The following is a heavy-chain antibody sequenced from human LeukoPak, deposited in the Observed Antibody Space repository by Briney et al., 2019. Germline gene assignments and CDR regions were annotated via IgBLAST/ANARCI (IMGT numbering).Heavy chain of an antibody. CDR3: AKGGRVPRPKEAFDI. J-gene: IGHJ3*02. D-gene: IGHD6-6*01. Sequence: GGSLRLSCAASGFPFSSYAMHWVRQAPGKGLEWVSAISGSGGSTYYADSVKGRFTISRDNSKNTLYLQMNSLRTEDTAVYYCAKGGRVPRPKEAFDIWGQGTMVTVSS. CDR2: ISGSGGST. CDR1: GFPFSSYA. V-gene: IGHV3-23*01.